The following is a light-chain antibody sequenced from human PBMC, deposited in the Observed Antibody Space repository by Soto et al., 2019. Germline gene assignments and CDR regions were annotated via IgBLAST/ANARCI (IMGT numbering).Light chain of an antibody. CDR2: DVS. V-gene: IGLV2-14*01. J-gene: IGLJ1*01. CDR3: NAYTLTSSYV. Sequence: QSVLTQPASVSGSPGQSITISCTGTSSDVGSYNHVSWYQQHPGKAPKLIIWDVSNRPSGVSYRFSGSKSGTTASLTISGLQAEDEDDYYCNAYTLTSSYVFGTGTKVTVL. CDR1: SSDVGSYNH.